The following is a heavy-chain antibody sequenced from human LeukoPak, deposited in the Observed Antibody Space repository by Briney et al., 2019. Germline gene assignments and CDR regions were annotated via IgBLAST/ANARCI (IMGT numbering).Heavy chain of an antibody. CDR3: AKPGVKQWLVRIWYMDV. CDR2: ICGSGGST. Sequence: PGGSLRLSCAASGFTFSSYAMSWVRQAPGKGLEWVSAICGSGGSTYYADSVKGRFTISRDNSKNTLYLQMNSLRAEDTAVYYCAKPGVKQWLVRIWYMDVWGKGTTVTVSS. V-gene: IGHV3-23*01. D-gene: IGHD6-19*01. CDR1: GFTFSSYA. J-gene: IGHJ6*03.